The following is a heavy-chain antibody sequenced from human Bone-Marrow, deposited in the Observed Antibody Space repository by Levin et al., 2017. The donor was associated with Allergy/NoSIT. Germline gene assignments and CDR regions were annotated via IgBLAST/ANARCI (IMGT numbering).Heavy chain of an antibody. D-gene: IGHD5-18*01. CDR2: IYTGGST. CDR3: ARVGFVIGYNYGSDP. V-gene: IGHV3-53*01. Sequence: QSGGSLRLSCVASGFTVTNTYMIWVRQAPGKGLEWVSVIYTGGSTYYADSVKGRFTISRDFSKNTLYLQMNSLRAQDTAVYYCARVGFVIGYNYGSDPWGQGSLVTVSA. J-gene: IGHJ5*02. CDR1: GFTVTNTY.